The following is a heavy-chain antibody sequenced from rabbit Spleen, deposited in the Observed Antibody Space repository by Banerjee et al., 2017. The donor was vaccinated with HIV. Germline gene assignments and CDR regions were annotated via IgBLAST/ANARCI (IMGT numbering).Heavy chain of an antibody. J-gene: IGHJ4*01. V-gene: IGHV1S40*01. CDR1: GFSFSNKAV. CDR2: INMFTGKS. D-gene: IGHD5-1*01. Sequence: QSLEESGGGLVKPGGTLTLTCTVSGFSFSNKAVMCWVRQAPGKGLEWIACINMFTGKSVYATWARGRFIMSRPSSPTVTLQMTSLTVADTATYFCARDLVAAIGWNFNLWGPGTLVTVS. CDR3: ARDLVAAIGWNFNL.